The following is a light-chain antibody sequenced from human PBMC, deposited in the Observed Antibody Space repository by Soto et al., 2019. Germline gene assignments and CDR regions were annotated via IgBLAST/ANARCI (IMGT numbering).Light chain of an antibody. Sequence: QSALTQPASVSGSPGQSITISCTGTSSDVGGSNYVSWYQQLPGKAPKLMIYDVSNRPSGVSNRFSGSKSGNTASLTISGLQAEDEADYYCGSHSSSSTLYVFGTGTKLTVL. CDR1: SSDVGGSNY. CDR3: GSHSSSSTLYV. CDR2: DVS. J-gene: IGLJ1*01. V-gene: IGLV2-14*03.